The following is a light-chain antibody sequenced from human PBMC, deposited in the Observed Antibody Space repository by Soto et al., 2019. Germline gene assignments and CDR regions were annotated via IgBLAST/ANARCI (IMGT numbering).Light chain of an antibody. CDR1: QSVRSN. V-gene: IGKV3-15*01. J-gene: IGKJ1*01. CDR3: LQDINYPWT. Sequence: EIVITQSPVTLSVSPGERATLSCRASQSVRSNLAWYQQKPGQAPSLLIYGAFTRATGIPTRFSGTGSGTEFTLAISSLQPEDSATYYCLQDINYPWTFGQGTKVDIK. CDR2: GAF.